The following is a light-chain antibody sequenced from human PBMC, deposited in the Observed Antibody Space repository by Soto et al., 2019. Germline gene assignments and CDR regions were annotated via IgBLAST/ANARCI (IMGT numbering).Light chain of an antibody. CDR3: SSYTSSTLLV. J-gene: IGLJ1*01. Sequence: QSALTQPASVSGSPGQSITISCTGTSSDVGGYNYVSWYQQHPGTSPKLMIYDVSNRPSGVSNRFSGSKSGNTASLTISGLQSEDEADYYCSSYTSSTLLVFGTGIKVTVL. V-gene: IGLV2-14*01. CDR1: SSDVGGYNY. CDR2: DVS.